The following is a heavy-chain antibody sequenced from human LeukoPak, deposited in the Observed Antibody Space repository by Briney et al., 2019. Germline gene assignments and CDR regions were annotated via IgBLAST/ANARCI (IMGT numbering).Heavy chain of an antibody. V-gene: IGHV4-59*11. Sequence: SETLSLTCTVSGGSISGHYWTWVRQPPGEGLEWIGQIHYSGKADYNPSLRSRITISVDTSKNQMSLKVTSVTAADTAVYYCTRFGVDYDMDVWGQGTTVTVS. CDR1: GGSISGHY. CDR3: TRFGVDYDMDV. CDR2: IHYSGKA. J-gene: IGHJ6*02. D-gene: IGHD3-16*01.